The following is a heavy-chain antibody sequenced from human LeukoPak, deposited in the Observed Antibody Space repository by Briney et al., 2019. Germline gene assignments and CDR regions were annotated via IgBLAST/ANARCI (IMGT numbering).Heavy chain of an antibody. CDR3: ARGQVPAARGYNWFDP. J-gene: IGHJ5*02. CDR2: INARGDT. CDR1: GWSFNDYY. D-gene: IGHD2-2*01. Sequence: PSETLSLTCAVYGWSFNDYYWNWVRQPPGKGLEWIGEINARGDTNYNPSLKSRVTIPVDSSKNQFSLTLTSMIAADTAIYYCARGQVPAARGYNWFDPWGQGTLVTVSS. V-gene: IGHV4-34*01.